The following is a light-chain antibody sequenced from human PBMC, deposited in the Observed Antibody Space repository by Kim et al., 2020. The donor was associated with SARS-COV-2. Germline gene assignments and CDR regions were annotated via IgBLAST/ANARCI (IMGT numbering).Light chain of an antibody. CDR3: QSYDSSNWV. CDR1: GGSSASNE. CDR2: EDN. V-gene: IGLV6-57*03. J-gene: IGLJ3*02. Sequence: GRAVTISLTRIGGSSASNEVHWYQQRTASAPTTVIYEDNQRPSGVPDRFSGSIDSSSNYASLTISGLQTEDEADYYCQSYDSSNWVFGGGTQLTVL.